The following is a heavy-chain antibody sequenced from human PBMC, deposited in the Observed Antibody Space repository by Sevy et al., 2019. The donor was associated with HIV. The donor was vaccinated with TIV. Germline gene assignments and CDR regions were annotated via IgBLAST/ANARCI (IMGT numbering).Heavy chain of an antibody. CDR1: GFTFRSFS. CDR3: ARDSARVIVPTAGFDS. V-gene: IGHV3-33*01. CDR2: IWYDGRTK. D-gene: IGHD1-1*01. J-gene: IGHJ5*01. Sequence: GGSLRLSCSASGFTFRSFSMHWVRQAPGKGLEWVAVIWYDGRTKQYADSVKGRFIISRDNSKNMLNLEMNSLRAEDTALYFCARDSARVIVPTAGFDSWGQGTVVTVSS.